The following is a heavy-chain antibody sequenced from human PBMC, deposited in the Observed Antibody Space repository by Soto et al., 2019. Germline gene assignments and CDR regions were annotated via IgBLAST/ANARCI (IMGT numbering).Heavy chain of an antibody. D-gene: IGHD2-2*01. CDR2: IYHSGST. Sequence: QVQLQESGPGLVKPSGTLSLTCAVSSGSISSSNWWSWVRQPPGKGLEWIGEIYHSGSTNYNPSLKSRVTISVDKSKTQCSLKLSSGTAADTAGYYCAGDSREGYCSSTRCQNYYYDMDVWGKGTTVTVSS. CDR3: AGDSREGYCSSTRCQNYYYDMDV. J-gene: IGHJ6*03. CDR1: SGSISSSNW. V-gene: IGHV4-4*02.